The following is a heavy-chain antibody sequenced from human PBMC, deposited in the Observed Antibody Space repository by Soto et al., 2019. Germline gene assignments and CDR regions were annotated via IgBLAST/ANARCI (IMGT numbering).Heavy chain of an antibody. CDR3: ARGQEVGAHFFDS. Sequence: GGSLRLSCEASGFTFSCFDMHWVRQPTGKGLEWVSTIGTAGDTYYAVSVKGRFTISRDNAKNSLSLQMNSLRAGDTAVYFCARGQEVGAHFFDSWGQGTQVTVSS. D-gene: IGHD2-15*01. CDR1: GFTFSCFD. CDR2: IGTAGDT. J-gene: IGHJ4*02. V-gene: IGHV3-13*01.